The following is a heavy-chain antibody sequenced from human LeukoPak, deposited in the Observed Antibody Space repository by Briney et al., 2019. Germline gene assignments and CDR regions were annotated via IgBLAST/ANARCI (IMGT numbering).Heavy chain of an antibody. CDR3: GRETIAATGTSVFFDY. V-gene: IGHV4-61*08. D-gene: IGHD6-13*01. Sequence: SETLSLTCTVSGASVSSSGYYWSWIRQPPGKGLEWIGFIYHSGSTNYNPSLKSRVTISVDTSKNQFSLKLTSMTAADTAVYYCGRETIAATGTSVFFDYWGQGTLVTVSS. CDR1: GASVSSSGYY. CDR2: IYHSGST. J-gene: IGHJ4*02.